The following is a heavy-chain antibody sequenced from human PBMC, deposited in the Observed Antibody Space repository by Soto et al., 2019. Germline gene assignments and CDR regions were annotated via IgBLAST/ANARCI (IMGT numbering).Heavy chain of an antibody. V-gene: IGHV3-30*18. CDR1: GFTFSSYG. D-gene: IGHD2-2*01. Sequence: GGSLRLSCAASGFTFSSYGMHWFRQAPGKGLEWVAVISYDGSNKYYADSVKGRFTISRDNSKNTLYLQMNSLRAEDTAVYYCAKDHCSSTSCSSDYWGQGTLVTVSS. J-gene: IGHJ4*02. CDR2: ISYDGSNK. CDR3: AKDHCSSTSCSSDY.